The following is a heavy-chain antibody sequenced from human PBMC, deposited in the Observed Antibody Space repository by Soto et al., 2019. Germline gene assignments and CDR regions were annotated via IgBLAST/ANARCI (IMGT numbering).Heavy chain of an antibody. Sequence: QVQLQESGPRLVKPSGTLSLTCVVSGASVNSNNWWSWVRQSPGKGLEWIGGTYRSGTTNYNASLESRASISMDQSNNQISLHMISLTVADTAVYYCARHIAVPTTRGFDYWGQGILVTVSS. V-gene: IGHV4-4*02. CDR1: GASVNSNNW. CDR3: ARHIAVPTTRGFDY. CDR2: TYRSGTT. D-gene: IGHD6-19*01. J-gene: IGHJ4*02.